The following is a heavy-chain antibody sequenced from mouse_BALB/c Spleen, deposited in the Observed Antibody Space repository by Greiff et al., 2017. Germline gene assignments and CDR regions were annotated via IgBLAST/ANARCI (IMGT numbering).Heavy chain of an antibody. CDR2: ISTYNGNT. D-gene: IGHD2-1*01. V-gene: IGHV1-67*01. CDR3: AREDLLGAMDY. Sequence: VQLQQSGPEVVRPGVSVKISCKGSGYTFTDYAMHWVKQSHAKSLEWIGVISTYNGNTNYNQKFKDKATLTADKSSSTAYMQLSSLTSEDSAVYYCAREDLLGAMDYWGQGTSVTVSS. J-gene: IGHJ4*01. CDR1: GYTFTDYA.